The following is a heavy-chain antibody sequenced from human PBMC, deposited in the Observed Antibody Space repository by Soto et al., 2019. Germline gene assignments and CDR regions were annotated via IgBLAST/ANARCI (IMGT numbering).Heavy chain of an antibody. CDR2: INHSGST. Sequence: SETLSLTCAVYGGSFSGYYWSWIRQPPGKGLEWIGEINHSGSTNYNPSLKSRVTISVDTSKNQFSLKLSSVTAADTAVYYCASSGYSGFYGMDVWGQGTTVTVS. D-gene: IGHD5-12*01. CDR3: ASSGYSGFYGMDV. V-gene: IGHV4-34*01. J-gene: IGHJ6*02. CDR1: GGSFSGYY.